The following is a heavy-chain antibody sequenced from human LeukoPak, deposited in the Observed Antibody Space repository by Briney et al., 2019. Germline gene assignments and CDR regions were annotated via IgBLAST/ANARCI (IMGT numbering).Heavy chain of an antibody. J-gene: IGHJ4*02. CDR1: GGPINNQY. CDR2: IFDTGNT. V-gene: IGHV4-59*11. Sequence: PSETLSLTCIVSGGPINNQYWSWIRQPPGQGLEWIGYIFDTGNTNYNPSLKSQVAISLDTSKNQFSLKLRSVTAADTAVYYCARDQVGYGLDYWGQGTLVTVSS. CDR3: ARDQVGYGLDY. D-gene: IGHD5-18*01.